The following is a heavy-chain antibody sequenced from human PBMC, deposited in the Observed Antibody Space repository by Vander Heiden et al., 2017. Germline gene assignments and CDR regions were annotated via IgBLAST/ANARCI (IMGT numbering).Heavy chain of an antibody. CDR3: AGIVLMVYAKDRGWFDP. CDR1: GGSISSSSYY. D-gene: IGHD2-8*01. CDR2: TYYSGST. J-gene: IGHJ5*02. V-gene: IGHV4-39*01. Sequence: QLQLQESGPGLVKPSETLSLTCTVPGGSISSSSYYWGWIRQPPGEGPEWIGRTYYSGSTYYNPSLKSRVTISVDTSKNQFSLKLSSVTAADTAVYYCAGIVLMVYAKDRGWFDPWGQGTLVTVSS.